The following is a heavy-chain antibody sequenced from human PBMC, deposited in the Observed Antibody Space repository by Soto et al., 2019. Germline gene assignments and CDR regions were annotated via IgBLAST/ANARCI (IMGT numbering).Heavy chain of an antibody. D-gene: IGHD1-26*01. CDR1: GGTFSSYA. CDR3: ERVTPIVGATDY. CDR2: IIPIFGTA. J-gene: IGHJ4*02. V-gene: IGHV1-69*13. Sequence: SVKVSCTASGGTFSSYAISWVRQAPGQGLEWMGGIIPIFGTANYAQKFQGRVTITADESTSTAYMELSSLRSEDTAVYYCERVTPIVGATDYWGQGTLVTVSS.